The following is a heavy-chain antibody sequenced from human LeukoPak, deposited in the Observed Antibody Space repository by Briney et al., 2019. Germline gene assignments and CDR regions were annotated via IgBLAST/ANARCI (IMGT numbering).Heavy chain of an antibody. CDR2: IREKPHSYST. Sequence: GGSLRLSCTASGFTFSDHYMVWVRQAPGKGLEWVARIREKPHSYSTEYAASVKGRFTISRDDSKNSLYPQMSSLKTEDTAVYYCARGFRYGSNWGFDYWGQGTLVTVTS. D-gene: IGHD3-16*01. V-gene: IGHV3-72*01. CDR3: ARGFRYGSNWGFDY. CDR1: GFTFSDHY. J-gene: IGHJ4*02.